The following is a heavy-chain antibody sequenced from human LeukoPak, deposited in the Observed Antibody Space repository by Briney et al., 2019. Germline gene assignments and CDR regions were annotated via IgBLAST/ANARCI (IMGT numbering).Heavy chain of an antibody. CDR3: AREASTVVLDYFDY. Sequence: SQTLSLTCTVSGGSISSGSYYWSWIRQPAGKGLEWIGRIYTSGSTNYNPSLKSRVTMSVDTSKNQFSLKLSSVTAADTAVYYCAREASTVVLDYFDYWGQGTLVAVSS. J-gene: IGHJ4*02. CDR2: IYTSGST. V-gene: IGHV4-61*02. CDR1: GGSISSGSYY. D-gene: IGHD4-23*01.